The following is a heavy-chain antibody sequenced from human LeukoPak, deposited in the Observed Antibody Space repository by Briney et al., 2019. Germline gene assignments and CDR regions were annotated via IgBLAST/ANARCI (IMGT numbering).Heavy chain of an antibody. Sequence: SETLSLTCTVSGGYISGYYWGWIRQPPGKGLEWIGYIYYSGSTNYNPSLKSRVTISVDTSKNQFSLKLSSVTAADTAVYYCARGYTARGAFDIWGQGTMVTVSS. CDR2: IYYSGST. CDR3: ARGYTARGAFDI. J-gene: IGHJ3*02. CDR1: GGYISGYY. D-gene: IGHD5-18*01. V-gene: IGHV4-59*01.